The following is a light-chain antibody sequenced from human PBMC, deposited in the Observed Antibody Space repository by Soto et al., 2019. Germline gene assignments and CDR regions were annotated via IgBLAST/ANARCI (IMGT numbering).Light chain of an antibody. V-gene: IGLV2-14*01. CDR3: SSYTSSSTVV. CDR1: SSDVGGYNY. CDR2: DVS. Sequence: QSALTQPASVSGSPGQSITISCTGTSSDVGGYNYVSWYQQHPGKAPKLMIYDVSNRPSGVSNRFSGSKSSNTASLTISGLQAEDEADYYCSSYTSSSTVVFGGGTQLTVL. J-gene: IGLJ2*01.